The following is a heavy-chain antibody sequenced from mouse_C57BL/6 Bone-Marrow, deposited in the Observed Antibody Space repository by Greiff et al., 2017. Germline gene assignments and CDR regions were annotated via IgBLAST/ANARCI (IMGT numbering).Heavy chain of an antibody. D-gene: IGHD1-1*01. CDR3: ARDYVDWYFDV. Sequence: VQLQQSGPELVKPGASVKISCKASGYTFTDYYMNWVKQSHGKSLEWIGDINPNNGGTSYNQKFKGKATLTVDKSSSTAYMELRSLTSEDSAVYYCARDYVDWYFDVWGTGTTVTVSS. CDR1: GYTFTDYY. V-gene: IGHV1-26*01. J-gene: IGHJ1*03. CDR2: INPNNGGT.